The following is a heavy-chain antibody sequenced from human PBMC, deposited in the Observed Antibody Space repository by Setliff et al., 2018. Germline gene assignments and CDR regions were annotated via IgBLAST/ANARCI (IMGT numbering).Heavy chain of an antibody. D-gene: IGHD3-10*01. CDR1: GDSLSSGSYF. J-gene: IGHJ6*02. CDR3: ARAGMASVNRKGVFEY. Sequence: SETLSLTCTVSGDSLSSGSYFWTWIRQPAGKGLEWIGRVYKSGTTNYSPALKSRVTLSIDTSSNEFSLSLRSATAADTAIYYCARAGMASVNRKGVFEYWGQGTTVTVSS. CDR2: VYKSGTT. V-gene: IGHV4-61*02.